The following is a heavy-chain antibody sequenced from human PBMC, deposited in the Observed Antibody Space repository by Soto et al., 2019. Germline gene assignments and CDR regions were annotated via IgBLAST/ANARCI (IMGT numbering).Heavy chain of an antibody. D-gene: IGHD2-15*01. CDR3: ARAYSGRLPRRADYYYAMDV. CDR2: LGAADDP. CDR1: GFTLSAYD. Sequence: EVQVVESGGGVVEPGGSLRRSCAASGFTLSAYDMHWVRQAEGKGLEWVSALGAADDPYYLVSVKGRFTISRENAKNSVYLQMNNLRAGDTAVYYCARAYSGRLPRRADYYYAMDVWGQGITVTVSS. V-gene: IGHV3-13*05. J-gene: IGHJ6*02.